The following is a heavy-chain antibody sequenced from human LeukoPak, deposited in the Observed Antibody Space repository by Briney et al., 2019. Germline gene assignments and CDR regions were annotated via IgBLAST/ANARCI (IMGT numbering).Heavy chain of an antibody. D-gene: IGHD3-22*01. J-gene: IGHJ4*02. CDR2: ISAYNGNT. CDR3: ARGLGYYYDSSGYYIFDY. CDR1: GYTFTSYG. Sequence: ASVEASCKASGYTFTSYGISWVRQAPGQGLEWMGWISAYNGNTNYAQKLQGRVTMTTDTSTSTAYMELRSLRSDDTAVYYCARGLGYYYDSSGYYIFDYWGQGTLVTVSS. V-gene: IGHV1-18*01.